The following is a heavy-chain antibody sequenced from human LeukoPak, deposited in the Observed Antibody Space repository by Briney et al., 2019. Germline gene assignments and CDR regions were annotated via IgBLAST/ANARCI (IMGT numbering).Heavy chain of an antibody. CDR3: ARGRPSGYYDSSGYYYFDY. CDR2: IYYSGST. V-gene: IGHV4-59*01. J-gene: IGHJ4*02. Sequence: SETLSLTCTVSGGFISSYYWSWVRQSPGKGLEWIGYIYYSGSTNYNPSLKSRVTISIDTSKNQFSLKLKSVTTADTAVYYCARGRPSGYYDSSGYYYFDYWGQGTLVTVSS. CDR1: GGFISSYY. D-gene: IGHD3-22*01.